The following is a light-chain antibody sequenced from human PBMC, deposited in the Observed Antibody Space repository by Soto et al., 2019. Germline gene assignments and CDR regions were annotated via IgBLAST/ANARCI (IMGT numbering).Light chain of an antibody. CDR3: CSYAGSSTSLV. CDR1: SSDVGSYNL. J-gene: IGLJ1*01. CDR2: EGS. Sequence: QSVLTQPASVSGSPEQSITISCTGTSSDVGSYNLVSWYQQHPGKAPKLMIYEGSKRPSGVSNRFSGSKSGNTASLTISGLQAEDEADYYCCSYAGSSTSLVFGTGTKVTVL. V-gene: IGLV2-23*01.